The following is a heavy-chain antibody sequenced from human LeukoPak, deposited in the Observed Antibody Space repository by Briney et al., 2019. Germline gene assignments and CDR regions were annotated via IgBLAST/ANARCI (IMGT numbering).Heavy chain of an antibody. Sequence: KSSESLSLTCTVSGGSMTTYYWRWIRQPPRKGLEWIGFIYSSGSTTYNPSLASRVTISVDTSKKQFSLKLSPVTAADTAVYYCARRRGSDISRLYYYYMDVWGKGTTVTVSS. CDR2: IYSSGST. D-gene: IGHD3-9*01. CDR1: GGSMTTYY. V-gene: IGHV4-59*08. CDR3: ARRRGSDISRLYYYYMDV. J-gene: IGHJ6*03.